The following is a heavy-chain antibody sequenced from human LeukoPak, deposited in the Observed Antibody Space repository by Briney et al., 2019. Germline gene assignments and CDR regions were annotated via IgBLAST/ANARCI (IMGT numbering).Heavy chain of an antibody. V-gene: IGHV4-38-2*02. J-gene: IGHJ6*03. CDR2: IYHSGIT. CDR1: GYSIRSGFY. CDR3: ARGGSSRGSYYYYYMDV. D-gene: IGHD6-13*01. Sequence: SETLSLTCTVSGYSIRSGFYWGWIRQPPGKGLEWIGNIYHSGITYSTPSLKSRVTISVDTSKNQFYLKLSSVTAADTAVYYCARGGSSRGSYYYYYMDVWGKGTTVTVSS.